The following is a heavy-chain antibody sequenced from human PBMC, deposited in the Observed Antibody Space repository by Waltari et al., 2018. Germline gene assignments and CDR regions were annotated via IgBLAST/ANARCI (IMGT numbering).Heavy chain of an antibody. Sequence: EVHLLESGGGLIQNGGSLRLSCAASGFSFRRNAMSWVRQVPGKGLEWVSAIVGSDGATFYADPVKGRFTISRDNSKNTLYLQMNSLRAEYTAIYYCAKAPGLQSNTGFDYWGQGTLVTVSS. CDR2: IVGSDGAT. D-gene: IGHD4-4*01. J-gene: IGHJ4*02. CDR1: GFSFRRNA. CDR3: AKAPGLQSNTGFDY. V-gene: IGHV3-23*01.